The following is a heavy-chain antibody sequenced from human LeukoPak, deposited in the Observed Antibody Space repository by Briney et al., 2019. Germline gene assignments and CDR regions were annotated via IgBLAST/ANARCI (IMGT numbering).Heavy chain of an antibody. CDR1: GFTFSDCY. CDR3: VASPVGFYYGSGRYYFDN. J-gene: IGHJ4*02. D-gene: IGHD3-10*01. V-gene: IGHV3-64D*06. CDR2: IATDGRST. Sequence: GGSLRLSCSASGFTFSDCYMHWVRQAPGKGLDYVASIATDGRSTFYVNSVKGRFTISRDNSKNTLSLQMSSLRAEDTAVYYCVASPVGFYYGSGRYYFDNWGQGTLVTVSS.